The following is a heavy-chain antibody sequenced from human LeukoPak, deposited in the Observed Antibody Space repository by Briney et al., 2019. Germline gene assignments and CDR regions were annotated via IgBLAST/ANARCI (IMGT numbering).Heavy chain of an antibody. CDR1: GYTFTTYD. CDR3: ARQKGSGWYALNWFDP. V-gene: IGHV1-8*01. CDR2: MNPNNGNT. D-gene: IGHD6-19*01. J-gene: IGHJ5*02. Sequence: ASVKVSCKASGYTFTTYDINWVRQATGQGLEWMGWMNPNNGNTGYAQKFQGRVTMTRDTSISTAYMELSSLTSEDTAVYYCARQKGSGWYALNWFDPWGQGTLVTVSS.